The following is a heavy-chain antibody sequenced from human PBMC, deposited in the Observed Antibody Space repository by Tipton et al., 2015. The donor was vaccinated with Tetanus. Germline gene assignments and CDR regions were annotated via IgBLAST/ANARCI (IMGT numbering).Heavy chain of an antibody. CDR3: ARGTRYVGGFDY. Sequence: TLSLTCTVSGGSISSYYWSWIRQPPGKGLEWIGYIYYSGSTNYNPSLKSRVTISVDTSKNQFSLKLSSVTAADTAVYYCARGTRYVGGFDYWGQGTLVTVSS. CDR2: IYYSGST. V-gene: IGHV4-59*01. CDR1: GGSISSYY. D-gene: IGHD3-16*01. J-gene: IGHJ4*02.